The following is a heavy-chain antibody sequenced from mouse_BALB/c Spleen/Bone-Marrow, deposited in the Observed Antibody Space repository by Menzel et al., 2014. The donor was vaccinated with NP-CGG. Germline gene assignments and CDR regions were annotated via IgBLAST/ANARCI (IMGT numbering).Heavy chain of an antibody. CDR1: GYTFTTYT. V-gene: IGHV1-4*01. D-gene: IGHD2-3*01. Sequence: VQLQQSGAELARPGASVKTSCRASGYTFTTYTIHWVRQRPGQGLEWIGYINPSSGYTNYNQKFKDKATLTADKSSSTAYMQLSSQTSEDSAVYYCARRDDGYVFFDYWGQGTTLTVSS. CDR3: ARRDDGYVFFDY. J-gene: IGHJ2*01. CDR2: INPSSGYT.